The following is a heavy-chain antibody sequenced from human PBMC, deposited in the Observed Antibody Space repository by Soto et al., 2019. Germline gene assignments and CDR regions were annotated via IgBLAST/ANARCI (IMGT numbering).Heavy chain of an antibody. D-gene: IGHD2-15*01. CDR2: ISSSSSYI. CDR1: GFTFSSYS. J-gene: IGHJ5*02. CDR3: ARDRVVVVAATRVNWFDP. Sequence: GGSLRLSCAASGFTFSSYSMNWVRQAPGKGLEWVSSISSSSSYIYYADSVKGRITISRDNAKNSLYLQMNSLRAEDTAVYYCARDRVVVVAATRVNWFDPWGQGTLVTVSS. V-gene: IGHV3-21*01.